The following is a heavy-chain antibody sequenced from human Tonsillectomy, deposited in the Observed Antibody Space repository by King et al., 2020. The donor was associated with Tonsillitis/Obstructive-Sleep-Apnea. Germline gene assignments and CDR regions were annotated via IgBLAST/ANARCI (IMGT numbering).Heavy chain of an antibody. Sequence: QLVQSGGGLIQPGGSLRLSCAASWFSVTNNYMSLVRPAPGKGLECVSVIYSGGSTYYPYSVKGWFTNSRYNSKNTLDLQINSLRAEDTAVYYCATLKTGYCSGGSCLGRAFDVWGQGTMVTVSS. CDR1: WFSVTNNY. J-gene: IGHJ3*01. D-gene: IGHD2-15*01. V-gene: IGHV3-53*01. CDR3: ATLKTGYCSGGSCLGRAFDV. CDR2: IYSGGST.